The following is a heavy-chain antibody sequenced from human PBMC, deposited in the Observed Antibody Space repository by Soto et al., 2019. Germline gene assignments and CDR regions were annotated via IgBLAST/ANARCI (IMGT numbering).Heavy chain of an antibody. J-gene: IGHJ6*02. CDR1: GYTFTKYA. D-gene: IGHD7-27*01. CDR3: AKSPNPGSATSSYYCMDV. CDR2: INAGNGNT. Sequence: ASVKVSCKAFGYTFTKYAMHWVRQAPGQRLEWMGWINAGNGNTKYSQKFQGRVTITRDTSASTAYMELSSLRSEDTAIYYCAKSPNPGSATSSYYCMDVLRQGTTVTVS. V-gene: IGHV1-3*01.